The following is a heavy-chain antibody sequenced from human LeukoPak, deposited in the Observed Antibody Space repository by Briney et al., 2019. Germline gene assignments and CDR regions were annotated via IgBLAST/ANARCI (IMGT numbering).Heavy chain of an antibody. CDR2: IYTSGST. Sequence: SETLSLTCAVSGGSISSGSYYWSWIRQPAGKGLEWIGRIYTSGSTNYNPSLKSRVTISVDTSKNQFSLKLSSVTAADTAVYYCASSIVVPAAIFDYWGQGTLVTVSS. D-gene: IGHD2-2*01. J-gene: IGHJ4*02. V-gene: IGHV4-61*02. CDR3: ASSIVVPAAIFDY. CDR1: GGSISSGSYY.